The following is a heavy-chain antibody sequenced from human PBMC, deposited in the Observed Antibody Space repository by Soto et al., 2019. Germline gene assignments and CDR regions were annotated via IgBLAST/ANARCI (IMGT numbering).Heavy chain of an antibody. CDR2: IIPILGIA. CDR1: GGTFSSYT. Sequence: QVQLVQSGAEVKKPGSSVKVSCKASGGTFSSYTISWVRQAPGQGLEWMGRIIPILGIANYAQKFQGRVTITAAKSTSTAYMELSSLRSEDTAVYYCARGGPYYYDSSAPFDYWGQGTLVTVSS. CDR3: ARGGPYYYDSSAPFDY. J-gene: IGHJ4*02. D-gene: IGHD3-22*01. V-gene: IGHV1-69*02.